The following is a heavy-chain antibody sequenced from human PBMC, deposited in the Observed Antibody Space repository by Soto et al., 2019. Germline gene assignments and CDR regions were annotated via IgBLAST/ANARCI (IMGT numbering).Heavy chain of an antibody. CDR2: IGTAGDT. CDR1: GFTFSSYD. CDR3: ARSSCYRRYYYYYYYMDF. Sequence: EVQLVESGGGLVQPGGSLRLSCAASGFTFSSYDMHWVRQATGKGLEWVSAIGTAGDTYYPGSVKGRFTISRENAKNSLYLQMTSLIAGDTAVYYCARSSCYRRYYYYYYYMDFWGKGTTVTVSS. V-gene: IGHV3-13*01. J-gene: IGHJ6*03. D-gene: IGHD2-15*01.